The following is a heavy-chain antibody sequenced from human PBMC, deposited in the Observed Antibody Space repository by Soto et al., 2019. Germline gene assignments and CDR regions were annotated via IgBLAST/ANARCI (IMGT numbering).Heavy chain of an antibody. CDR2: ISGSGGST. CDR1: GFSFSNYA. D-gene: IGHD2-2*01. V-gene: IGHV3-23*01. CDR3: ALRYCSRTTCPPLNSYFYMDV. J-gene: IGHJ6*03. Sequence: GGSLRLSCAASGFSFSNYAMTWVRQAPGKGLEWVSGISGSGGSTFYAGSVKGRFATSRDNSKNTPYLQMNSLRAEDTAVYYCALRYCSRTTCPPLNSYFYMDVWGKGTTVTV.